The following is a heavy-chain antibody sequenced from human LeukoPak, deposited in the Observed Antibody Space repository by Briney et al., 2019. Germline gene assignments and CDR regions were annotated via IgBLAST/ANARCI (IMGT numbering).Heavy chain of an antibody. CDR3: ASVNCFGCSGRRVY. D-gene: IGHD2-15*01. J-gene: IGHJ4*02. V-gene: IGHV3-7*01. CDR1: GFIFSSYW. CDR2: INQDGSEK. Sequence: PGGSLRLSCAASGFIFSSYWMNWVRQAPGKGLEWVANINQDGSEKNYVDSVKGRFSISRDNAKNSLDLQMNSLRAEDTAVYYCASVNCFGCSGRRVYWGQGTLVTVSS.